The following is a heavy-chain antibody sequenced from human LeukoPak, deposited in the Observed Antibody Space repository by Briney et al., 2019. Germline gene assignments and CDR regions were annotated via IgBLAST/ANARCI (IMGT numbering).Heavy chain of an antibody. CDR1: GFTFSSYA. CDR3: AKLTTYYYGSGSTLGYYFDY. Sequence: GGSLRLSCAASGFTFSSYAMSWVRQAPGKGLEWVSAISGSGGSTYYADSVKGRFTISRDNSKNTLYLQMNSLRAEDTAVYYCAKLTTYYYGSGSTLGYYFDYWGQGTLVTVSS. D-gene: IGHD3-10*01. V-gene: IGHV3-23*01. CDR2: ISGSGGST. J-gene: IGHJ4*02.